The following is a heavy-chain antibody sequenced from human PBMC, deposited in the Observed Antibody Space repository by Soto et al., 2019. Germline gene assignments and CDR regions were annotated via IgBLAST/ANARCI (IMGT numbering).Heavy chain of an antibody. J-gene: IGHJ5*02. CDR3: ARYALTPLGREDWFDP. Sequence: GESLKISCKGSGYSFTSYWISWVRQMPGKGLEWMGRIDPSDSYTNYSPSFQGHVTISADKSISTAYLQWSSLKASDTAMYYCARYALTPLGREDWFDPWGQGTLVTVS. CDR1: GYSFTSYW. CDR2: IDPSDSYT. V-gene: IGHV5-10-1*01. D-gene: IGHD2-8*01.